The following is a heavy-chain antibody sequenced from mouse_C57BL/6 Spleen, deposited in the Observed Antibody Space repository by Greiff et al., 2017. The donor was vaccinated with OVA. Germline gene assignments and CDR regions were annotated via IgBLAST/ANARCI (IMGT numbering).Heavy chain of an antibody. D-gene: IGHD1-1*01. Sequence: QVQLQQSGPELVKPGASVKLSCKASGYTFTSYDINWVKQRPGQGLEWIGWIYPRDGSTKYNEKFKGKATLTVDTSSSTAYMERHSLTSEDSAVYFCARRGYYGSSQYYFDYWGQGTTLTVSS. J-gene: IGHJ2*01. CDR1: GYTFTSYD. CDR2: IYPRDGST. CDR3: ARRGYYGSSQYYFDY. V-gene: IGHV1-85*01.